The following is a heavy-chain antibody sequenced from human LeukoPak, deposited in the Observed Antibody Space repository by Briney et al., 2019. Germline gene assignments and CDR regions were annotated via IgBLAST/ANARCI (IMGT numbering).Heavy chain of an antibody. V-gene: IGHV4-39*07. CDR3: ARVYYYDSSGYYYVPTNRAGSQDY. Sequence: SGGSIXSYYWSWIRQPPGKGLEWIGSIYYSGSTYYNPSLKSRVTISVDTSKNQFSLKLSSVTAADTAVYYCARVYYYDSSGYYYVPTNRAGSQDYWGQGTLVTVSS. D-gene: IGHD3-22*01. CDR2: IYYSGST. CDR1: GGSIXSYY. J-gene: IGHJ4*02.